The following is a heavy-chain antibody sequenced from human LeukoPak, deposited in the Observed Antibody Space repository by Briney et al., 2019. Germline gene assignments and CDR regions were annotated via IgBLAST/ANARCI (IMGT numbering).Heavy chain of an antibody. J-gene: IGHJ6*02. D-gene: IGHD2-2*01. CDR1: GGSISSYY. V-gene: IGHV4-4*07. CDR2: IYTSGST. CDR3: ARDLPAAMYYYYGMDV. Sequence: PSETLSLTCTVSGGSISSYYWSWIRQPAGKGLEWIGRIYTSGSTNYNPSLQSRGTMSVDTSKKQFSLKLSSVTAADTAVYYCARDLPAAMYYYYGMDVWGQGTTVTVSS.